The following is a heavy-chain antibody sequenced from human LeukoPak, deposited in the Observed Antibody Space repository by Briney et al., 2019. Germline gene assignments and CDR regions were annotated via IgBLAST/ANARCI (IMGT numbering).Heavy chain of an antibody. V-gene: IGHV4-34*01. CDR1: GGSFSPYY. CDR3: ARHEFNNWFDP. J-gene: IGHJ5*02. CDR2: INHSGST. Sequence: PSETLSLTCAVYGGSFSPYYWSWIRQPPGKGLEWIGEINHSGSTNYNPSLKSRVTISVDTSKNQFSLNLSSVTAADTAVYYCARHEFNNWFDPWGQGTLVTVSS. D-gene: IGHD3-10*01.